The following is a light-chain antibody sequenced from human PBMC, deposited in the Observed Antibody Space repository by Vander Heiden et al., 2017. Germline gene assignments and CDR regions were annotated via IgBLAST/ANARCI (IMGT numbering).Light chain of an antibody. J-gene: IGKJ4*01. CDR1: QSISSY. CDR3: QQSYSTPGALT. Sequence: DIQMTQSPSSLSASVGDRVTITCRASQSISSYLNWYQQKPGKAPKLLIYATSSLQSRVPSRFSGSGSGTEFTLTISSLQPEDFATYYCQQSYSTPGALTFGGGTKVEIK. V-gene: IGKV1-39*01. CDR2: ATS.